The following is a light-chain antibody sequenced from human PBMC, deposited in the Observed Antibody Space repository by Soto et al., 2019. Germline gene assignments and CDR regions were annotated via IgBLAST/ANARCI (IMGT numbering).Light chain of an antibody. Sequence: EIVVTQSPATLSLSPGERATLSCRASQSISSYLAWYQQKPGQAPRLLIYDASNRATGIPARFSGSGSGTDFILTISSLEPEDFAVYYCQQRSNWPLTFGGGTKVDIK. J-gene: IGKJ4*01. CDR3: QQRSNWPLT. CDR1: QSISSY. CDR2: DAS. V-gene: IGKV3-11*01.